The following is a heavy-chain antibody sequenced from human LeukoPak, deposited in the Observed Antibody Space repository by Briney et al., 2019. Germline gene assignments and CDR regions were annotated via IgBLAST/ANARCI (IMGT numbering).Heavy chain of an antibody. CDR2: INPNSGGT. D-gene: IGHD6-19*01. CDR3: ARAGIAVAGRPYYFDY. V-gene: IGHV1-2*02. CDR1: GYTFTGYY. Sequence: ASVKVSCKASGYTFTGYYMHWVRQAPGQGLEWMGWINPNSGGTNYAQKFQGRVTMTRDTSISTAYMELSRLRSDDTAVYYCARAGIAVAGRPYYFDYWGQGTLVTVSS. J-gene: IGHJ4*02.